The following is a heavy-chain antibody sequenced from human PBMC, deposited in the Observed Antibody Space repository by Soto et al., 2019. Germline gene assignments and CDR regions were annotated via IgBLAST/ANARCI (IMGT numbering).Heavy chain of an antibody. J-gene: IGHJ5*02. D-gene: IGHD3-16*01. CDR2: ISFDGAMT. CDR3: VRGGGGQVTLSLPSTYNWFVP. V-gene: IGHV3-30-3*01. Sequence: QVQLVESGGGVVQPGTSLRLSCATSGFTFINYAMHWVRQSPGKGLEWVAAISFDGAMTYYTDSVKGRFTISRDNSKNTLSLQMNSLRVEDTAVFYCVRGGGGQVTLSLPSTYNWFVPWGQGTQVTVSS. CDR1: GFTFINYA.